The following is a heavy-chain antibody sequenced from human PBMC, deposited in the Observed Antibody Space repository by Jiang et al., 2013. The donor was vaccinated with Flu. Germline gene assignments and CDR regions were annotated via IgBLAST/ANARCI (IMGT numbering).Heavy chain of an antibody. CDR3: ARLRGGRINPTFYFDY. V-gene: IGHV4-61*02. J-gene: IGHJ4*02. CDR2: IYTSGST. Sequence: KPSQTLSLTCTVSGGSISSGSYYWSWIRQPAGKGLEWIGRIYTSGSTNYNPSLKSRVTISVDTSKNQFSLKLSSVTAADTAVYYCARLRGGRINPTFYFDYWGQGTLVTVSS. D-gene: IGHD2-15*01. CDR1: GGSISSGSYY.